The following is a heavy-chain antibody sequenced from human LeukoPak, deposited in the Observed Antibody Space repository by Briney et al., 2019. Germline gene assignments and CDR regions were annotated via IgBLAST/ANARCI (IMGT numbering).Heavy chain of an antibody. CDR2: IKQDGSEK. CDR1: GFTFSSYW. V-gene: IGHV3-7*01. Sequence: GGSLRLSCAASGFTFSSYWMSWVRQAPGKGLEWVANIKQDGSEKYYVDSVKGRFTISRDNAKNSLYLQMNSLRAEDTAVYYCARGSGSYYSNWFDPWGQGTLVTVSS. J-gene: IGHJ5*02. D-gene: IGHD3-10*01. CDR3: ARGSGSYYSNWFDP.